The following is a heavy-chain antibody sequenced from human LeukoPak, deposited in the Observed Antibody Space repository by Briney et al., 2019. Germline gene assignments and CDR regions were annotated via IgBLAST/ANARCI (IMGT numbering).Heavy chain of an antibody. Sequence: GGSLRLSCAASGFTFSSYAMSWVRQAPGKGLEWVSAISGSGGSTYYADSVKGRFTISRDNSKNTLYLQMNSLRAEDTAVYYCAKGDSSSNYYYYMDVWGKGTTVTVSS. D-gene: IGHD6-6*01. V-gene: IGHV3-23*01. J-gene: IGHJ6*03. CDR2: ISGSGGST. CDR3: AKGDSSSNYYYYMDV. CDR1: GFTFSSYA.